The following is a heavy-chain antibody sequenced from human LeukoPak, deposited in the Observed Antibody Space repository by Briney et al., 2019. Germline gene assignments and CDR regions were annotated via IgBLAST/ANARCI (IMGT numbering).Heavy chain of an antibody. D-gene: IGHD3-22*01. Sequence: SVKVSCKASGYIFTSYGISWVRQAPGQGLEWMGGIIPIFGTANYAQKFQGRVTITADKSTSTAYMELSSLRSEDTAVYYCARGLPRYYYDSSGYYWDYWGQGTLVTVSS. CDR1: GYIFTSYG. CDR3: ARGLPRYYYDSSGYYWDY. J-gene: IGHJ4*02. V-gene: IGHV1-69*06. CDR2: IIPIFGTA.